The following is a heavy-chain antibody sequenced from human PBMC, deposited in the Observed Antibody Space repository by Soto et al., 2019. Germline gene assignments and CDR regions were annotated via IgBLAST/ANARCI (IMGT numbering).Heavy chain of an antibody. CDR2: IYGGGTT. CDR3: VQTTGWPGFDF. V-gene: IGHV3-53*01. D-gene: IGHD6-19*01. CDR1: GFTVSSKY. Sequence: EVQLAESGGGLIQPGGSLRLSCAASGFTVSSKYMTWVRQAPGKGLEWVSVIYGGGTTYYADSVKGRFTISRDNSKNSLYLQMNSLSAEDTAVYYCVQTTGWPGFDFWGQGTLVTVSS. J-gene: IGHJ4*02.